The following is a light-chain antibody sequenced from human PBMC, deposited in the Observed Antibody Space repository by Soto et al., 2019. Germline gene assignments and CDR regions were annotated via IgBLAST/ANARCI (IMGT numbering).Light chain of an antibody. CDR3: CSYAGSYTLV. J-gene: IGLJ2*01. CDR1: SSDVGGYNY. Sequence: QSALTQPASVSGSPGQSITISCTGTSSDVGGYNYVSWYQHHPVKAPKLMIYEVSNRPSGVSDRFSGSKSGNTASLTISGLHAEDEADYHCCSYAGSYTLVFGGGTKLTVL. V-gene: IGLV2-14*01. CDR2: EVS.